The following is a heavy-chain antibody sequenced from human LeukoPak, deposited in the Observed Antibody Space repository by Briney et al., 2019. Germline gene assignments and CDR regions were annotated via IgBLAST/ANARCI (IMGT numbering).Heavy chain of an antibody. CDR1: GGSLSSYY. CDR2: IYYSGST. Sequence: SETLSLTCTVSGGSLSSYYWSWIRQPPGKGLEWIGYIYYSGSTNYNPSLKSRVTISVDTSKNQFSLRLSSVTAADTAVYYCARVLVAADTADNWFDPWGQGTLVTVSS. D-gene: IGHD2-15*01. V-gene: IGHV4-59*01. CDR3: ARVLVAADTADNWFDP. J-gene: IGHJ5*02.